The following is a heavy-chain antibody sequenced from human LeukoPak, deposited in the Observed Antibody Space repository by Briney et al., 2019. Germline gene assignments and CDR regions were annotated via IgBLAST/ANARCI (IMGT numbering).Heavy chain of an antibody. CDR2: IHQSGMT. J-gene: IGHJ4*02. CDR1: GRSIRSAYY. CDR3: ARSGDYIKEGFDY. V-gene: IGHV4-38-2*01. Sequence: PSETLSLTCAVSGRSIRSAYYWGWIRQSPGKGLEWIGSIHQSGMTYYNPSLKSRVTLSVDTSKNQFSLHMTSVTAADAALYFCARSGDYIKEGFDYWGQGIQVTVSS. D-gene: IGHD1-26*01.